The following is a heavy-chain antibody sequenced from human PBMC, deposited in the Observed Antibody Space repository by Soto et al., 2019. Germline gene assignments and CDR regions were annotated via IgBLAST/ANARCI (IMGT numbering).Heavy chain of an antibody. Sequence: EVQLVESGGGLVQTGGSLRLSCAGSGFTFSNYWMHWVRQAPGKGLEWVSRIDHDGPTDYADSVRGRFTISRDNAENTLYLRMNSLWAEATALYYCVRDSHGDYWGQGTLVTVS. CDR3: VRDSHGDY. CDR1: GFTFSNYW. V-gene: IGHV3-74*01. CDR2: IDHDGPT. J-gene: IGHJ4*02.